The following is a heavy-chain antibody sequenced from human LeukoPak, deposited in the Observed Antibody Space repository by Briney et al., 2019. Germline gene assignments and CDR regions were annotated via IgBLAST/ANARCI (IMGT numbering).Heavy chain of an antibody. J-gene: IGHJ4*02. CDR3: ARGGAGNFDY. CDR2: IYYSGSI. CDR1: GGSISSYY. V-gene: IGHV4-59*01. Sequence: SETLSLTCTVSGGSISSYYWSWIRQPPGKGLEWIGYIYYSGSINYNPSLKSRVTISVDTSKNQLSLKLSSVTAADTAVYYCARGGAGNFDYWGQGTLVTVSS. D-gene: IGHD6-19*01.